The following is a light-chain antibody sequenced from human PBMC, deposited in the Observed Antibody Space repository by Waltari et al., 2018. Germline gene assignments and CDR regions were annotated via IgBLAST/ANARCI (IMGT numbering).Light chain of an antibody. CDR1: NIADKN. V-gene: IGLV3-21*04. CDR2: YDS. CDR3: QVWDTSIDLSV. J-gene: IGLJ1*01. Sequence: SYVLTQAPSVSVAPGETARITCGGNNIADKNVHWYQQKPGQAPVLVIFYDSDRPSGITGRFSGSNSVNTATLTISRAEAGDEADYYCQVWDTSIDLSVFGTGTKVTVL.